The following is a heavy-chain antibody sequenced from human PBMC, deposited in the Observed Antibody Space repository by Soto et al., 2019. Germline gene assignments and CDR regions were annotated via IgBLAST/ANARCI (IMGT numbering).Heavy chain of an antibody. J-gene: IGHJ5*02. CDR2: IYYSGST. Sequence: PSETLSLTCTVSGGSISSYYWSWIRQPPGKGLEWIGYIYYSGSTNYNPSLKSRVTISVDTSKNQFSLKLSSVTAADTAVYYCARSTDGSGSYGTYVMTFDPWGQGTLVTVSS. D-gene: IGHD3-10*01. CDR1: GGSISSYY. V-gene: IGHV4-59*08. CDR3: ARSTDGSGSYGTYVMTFDP.